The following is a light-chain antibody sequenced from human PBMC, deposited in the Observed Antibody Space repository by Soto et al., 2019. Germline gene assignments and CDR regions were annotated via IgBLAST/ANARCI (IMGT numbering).Light chain of an antibody. J-gene: IGKJ2*01. CDR3: QQSYSTPQYT. Sequence: DIQMTQSPSSLSASVGDRVTITCRASQSISSYLNWYQQKPGKAPKLLIYAASSLQSGVPSRFSGSGSGTDFTLTISSLQPEDFATYYCQQSYSTPQYTFAQGTKLDIK. CDR2: AAS. CDR1: QSISSY. V-gene: IGKV1-39*01.